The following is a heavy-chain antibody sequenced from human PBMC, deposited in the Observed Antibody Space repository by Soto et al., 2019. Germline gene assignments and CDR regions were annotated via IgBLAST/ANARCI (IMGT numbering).Heavy chain of an antibody. CDR1: GYSFTSYW. V-gene: IGHV5-51*01. D-gene: IGHD2-2*01. J-gene: IGHJ5*02. Sequence: PGESLKISCTGVGYSFTSYWIGWVRQMPGKGLEWMGIIYPGAPDTRYSPSFQGQVTISADKSISTVYLQWSSLKASDTAMYYCARGYCTTTICDPWFDPWGQGTLVTVSS. CDR3: ARGYCTTTICDPWFDP. CDR2: IYPGAPDT.